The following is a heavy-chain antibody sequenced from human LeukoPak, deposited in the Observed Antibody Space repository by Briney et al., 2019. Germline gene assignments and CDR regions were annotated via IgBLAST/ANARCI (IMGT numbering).Heavy chain of an antibody. CDR1: GGSISSYY. J-gene: IGHJ6*02. D-gene: IGHD4-17*01. Sequence: SETLSLTCTVSGGSISSYYWSWIRQPAGKGLEWIGRIYTSGSTNYNPSLKSRVTISVDTSKNQFSLKLSSVTAADTAVYYCARGLDYGDYLFNYYYYYGMDVWGRGTTVTVSS. V-gene: IGHV4-4*07. CDR3: ARGLDYGDYLFNYYYYYGMDV. CDR2: IYTSGST.